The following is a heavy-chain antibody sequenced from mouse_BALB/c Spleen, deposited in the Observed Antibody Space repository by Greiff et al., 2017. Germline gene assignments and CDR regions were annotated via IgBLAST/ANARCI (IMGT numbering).Heavy chain of an antibody. CDR2: ISSGGGNT. CDR1: GFTFSSYT. D-gene: IGHD1-1*01. CDR3: ARSYYYGSSYYFDY. V-gene: IGHV5-9*03. J-gene: IGHJ2*01. Sequence: EVNLVESGGGLVKPGGSLKLSCAASGFTFSSYTMSWVRQTPEKRLEWVATISSGGGNTYYPDSVKGRFTISRDNAKNNLYLQMSSLRSEDTALYYCARSYYYGSSYYFDYWGQGTTLTVSS.